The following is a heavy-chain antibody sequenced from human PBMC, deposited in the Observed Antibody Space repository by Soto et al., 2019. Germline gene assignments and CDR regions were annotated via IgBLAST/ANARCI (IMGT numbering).Heavy chain of an antibody. CDR3: ARGGYYYENSGQNAYDY. CDR1: GGSISSGGYY. D-gene: IGHD3-22*01. J-gene: IGHJ4*01. CDR2: IYYGGST. V-gene: IGHV4-31*03. Sequence: TSETLSLTCTVSGGSISSGGYYWSWIRQHPGKGLEWIGYIYYGGSTYYNPSLKSRATISGDTSKNQFSLKLSSVTAADTAVYYCARGGYYYENSGQNAYDYWGQGILVTVSS.